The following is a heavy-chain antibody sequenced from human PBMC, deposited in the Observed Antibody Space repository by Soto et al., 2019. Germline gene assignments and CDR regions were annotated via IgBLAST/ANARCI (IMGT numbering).Heavy chain of an antibody. V-gene: IGHV4-34*01. J-gene: IGHJ4*02. CDR1: GESFSGYI. CDR2: INHSGSA. Sequence: QVQLQQSGAGLLKPSETLSLTCAVYGESFSGYIWTWIRQTPGKGLQWIGQINHSGSASYNPSLKSRVTTSLQTSTNQFSRELSSVTAADTAVYYCARGLITGSHYSGGWYYFDSWGQGTQVTVSS. D-gene: IGHD6-19*01. CDR3: ARGLITGSHYSGGWYYFDS.